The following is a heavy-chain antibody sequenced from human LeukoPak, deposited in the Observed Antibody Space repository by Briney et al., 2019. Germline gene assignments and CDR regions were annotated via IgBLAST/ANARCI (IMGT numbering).Heavy chain of an antibody. V-gene: IGHV5-51*01. CDR3: ARTTTYSSGWYGAY. Sequence: GESLKISCKGSGYRYSDYWIGWVRQMPGKGLEWMGIIYGGDSETRNSPSLQGQVTISADKSINTAYLQWSSLKASDTAMYYCARTTTYSSGWYGAYWGQGTLVTVSS. CDR2: IYGGDSET. CDR1: GYRYSDYW. J-gene: IGHJ4*02. D-gene: IGHD6-19*01.